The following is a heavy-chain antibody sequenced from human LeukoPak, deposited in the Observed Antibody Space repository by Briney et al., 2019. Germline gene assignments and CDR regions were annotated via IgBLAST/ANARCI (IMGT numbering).Heavy chain of an antibody. J-gene: IGHJ4*02. CDR3: ARVTVVVVAATYFDY. CDR2: IYHSGST. Sequence: SETLSLTCAVSGGSISSSNWWSWVRQPPGKGLEWIGEIYHSGSTNYNPSLKSRVTISVDKSKNQFSLKLSSVTAADTAVYYCARVTVVVVAATYFDYWGQGTLVTVSS. V-gene: IGHV4-4*02. CDR1: GGSISSSNW. D-gene: IGHD2-15*01.